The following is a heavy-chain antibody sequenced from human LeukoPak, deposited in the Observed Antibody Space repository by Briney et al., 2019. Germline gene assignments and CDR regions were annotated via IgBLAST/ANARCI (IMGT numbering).Heavy chain of an antibody. J-gene: IGHJ6*03. Sequence: PSGTLSLTCAVSGGSISSSNWWSWVRQPPGKGLEWIGRIYTSGSTNYNPSLKSRVTMSVDTSKNQFSLKLSSVTAADTAVYYCARESSRYSYGPQLYYMDVWGKGTTVTVSS. CDR3: ARESSRYSYGPQLYYMDV. V-gene: IGHV4-4*02. CDR1: GGSISSSNW. CDR2: IYTSGST. D-gene: IGHD5-18*01.